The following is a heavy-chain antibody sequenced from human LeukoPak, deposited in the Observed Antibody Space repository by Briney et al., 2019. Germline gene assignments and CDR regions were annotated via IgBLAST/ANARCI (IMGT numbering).Heavy chain of an antibody. J-gene: IGHJ4*02. D-gene: IGHD3-22*01. CDR3: ARVKDYDSSEDYFDY. CDR2: ISNYNGNT. CDR1: GYTFISYG. V-gene: IGHV1-18*01. Sequence: ASVRVSCKASGYTFISYGFSWVRHAPRQGLEWMGWISNYNGNTNYAQKFHGRLTMTTDTSTSTAYMELRSLRSDDTAVYYCARVKDYDSSEDYFDYWGQGTLVTVSS.